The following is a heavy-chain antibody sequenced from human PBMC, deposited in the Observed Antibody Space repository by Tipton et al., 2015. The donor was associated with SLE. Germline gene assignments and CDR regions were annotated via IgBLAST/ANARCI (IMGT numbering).Heavy chain of an antibody. J-gene: IGHJ6*02. CDR1: GGSISPYY. D-gene: IGHD3-10*01. CDR2: TYYSGST. V-gene: IGHV4-59*08. Sequence: TLSLTCTVSGGSISPYYWSWIRQPPGKGLEWIGQTYYSGSTNYNPSLKSRVTISVDTSKNQFSLRLRSVTAADTAVYYCARHRLTVLQKVNVPSDGLDVWGQGTTVSVSS. CDR3: ARHRLTVLQKVNVPSDGLDV.